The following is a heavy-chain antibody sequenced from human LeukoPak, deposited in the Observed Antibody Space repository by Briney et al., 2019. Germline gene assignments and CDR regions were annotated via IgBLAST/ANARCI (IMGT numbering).Heavy chain of an antibody. CDR2: IYYSGST. J-gene: IGHJ3*02. CDR1: GGSISSYY. D-gene: IGHD5-24*01. V-gene: IGHV4-59*08. CDR3: ARPNYTLSSRTPWGDAFDI. Sequence: SETLSLTCTVSGGSISSYYWSWIRQPPGQGLEWIGYIYYSGSTNYNPSLKSRVTISVDTSKNQFSLKLSSVTAADTAVYYCARPNYTLSSRTPWGDAFDIWGQGTVVTVSS.